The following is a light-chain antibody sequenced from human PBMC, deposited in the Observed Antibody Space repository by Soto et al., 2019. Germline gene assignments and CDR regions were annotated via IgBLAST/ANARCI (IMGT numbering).Light chain of an antibody. CDR3: QQHYSAPRT. CDR2: WAS. CDR1: QSVLYSSNNKNY. J-gene: IGKJ1*01. Sequence: DILLTHSPDSLAVSLGERATINCKSSQSVLYSSNNKNYLAWYQQKPGQPPKLLIYWASTRESGVPDRFSGSGSGTDFTLTISSLQAEDVAVYYCQQHYSAPRTFGQGTKVDI. V-gene: IGKV4-1*01.